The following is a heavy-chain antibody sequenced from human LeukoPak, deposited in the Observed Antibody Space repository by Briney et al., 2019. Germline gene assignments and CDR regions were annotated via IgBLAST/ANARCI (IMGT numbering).Heavy chain of an antibody. J-gene: IGHJ6*03. Sequence: ASETLSLTCAVSGYSISNGYYWVWIWQPPGRGLEWIGSLYHSDSAYYNTSLRSRVSMSVDTSKNQFSLTLSFVTAADTAVYYCARQHDSYYYYYIDVWGSGTTVTVSS. CDR2: LYHSDSA. V-gene: IGHV4-38-2*01. CDR3: ARQHDSYYYYYIDV. CDR1: GYSISNGYY.